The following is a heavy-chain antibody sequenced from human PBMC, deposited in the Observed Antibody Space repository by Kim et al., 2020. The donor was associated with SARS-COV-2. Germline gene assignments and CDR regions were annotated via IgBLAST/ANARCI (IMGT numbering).Heavy chain of an antibody. D-gene: IGHD3-16*01. CDR2: ISNDGSNK. J-gene: IGHJ6*02. CDR1: GFTFSSYA. Sequence: GGSLRLSCAASGFTFSSYAMHWVRQAPGKGLAWVSVISNDGSNKYYADSVKGRFTISRDNSKNTLYLQMNSLRAEDTAVYYCARGRGGGYYYGMGVWGQGTTVTASS. CDR3: ARGRGGGYYYGMGV. V-gene: IGHV3-30-3*01.